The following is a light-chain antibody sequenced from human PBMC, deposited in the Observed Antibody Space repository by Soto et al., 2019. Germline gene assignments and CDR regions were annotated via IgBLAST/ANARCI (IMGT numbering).Light chain of an antibody. CDR3: MQALQTPIT. V-gene: IGKV2-28*01. J-gene: IGKJ5*01. Sequence: DIVMTQSPVSLPVTPGEPASISCRSSQSLLHSNGYNYLDWYLQKPGQSPQLLIYLGSNRASGVPDRFSGSGSGTDFTLKISRVEAEDVGVYYCMQALQTPITFGQGTRLEIK. CDR1: QSLLHSNGYNY. CDR2: LGS.